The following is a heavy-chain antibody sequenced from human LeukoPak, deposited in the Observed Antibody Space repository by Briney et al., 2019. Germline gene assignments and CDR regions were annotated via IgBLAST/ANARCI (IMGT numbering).Heavy chain of an antibody. CDR1: GGSISSSSYY. CDR3: AREVPYGSGSRYYMDV. D-gene: IGHD3-10*01. J-gene: IGHJ6*03. CDR2: IYYSGST. V-gene: IGHV4-39*07. Sequence: TSETLSLTCTVSGGSISSSSYYWGWIRQPPGTGLEWIGSIYYSGSTYYNPSLKSRVTISVDTSKNQFSLKLSSVTAADTAVYYCAREVPYGSGSRYYMDVWGKGTTLTVSS.